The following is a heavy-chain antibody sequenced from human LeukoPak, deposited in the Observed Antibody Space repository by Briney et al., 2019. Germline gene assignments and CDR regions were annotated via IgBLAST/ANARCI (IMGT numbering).Heavy chain of an antibody. CDR2: ISWDGGST. Sequence: GALRLSCAASGFTFSSYGMSWVRQAPGKGLEWVSLISWDGGSTYYADSVKGRFTISRDNSKNSLYLQMNSLRAEDTALYYCAKDRGGYFDYWGQGTLVTVSS. V-gene: IGHV3-43D*03. CDR3: AKDRGGYFDY. D-gene: IGHD3-10*01. J-gene: IGHJ4*02. CDR1: GFTFSSYG.